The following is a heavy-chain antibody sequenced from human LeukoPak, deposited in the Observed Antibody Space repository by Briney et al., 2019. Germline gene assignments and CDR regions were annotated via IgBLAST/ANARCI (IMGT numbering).Heavy chain of an antibody. CDR2: ISGSGGST. Sequence: PGGSLRLSCAASGFTFSSYAMSWVRQAPGKGLEWVSAISGSGGSTYYADSVKGRFTISRDNSKSTLYLQMNSLRAEDTAVYYCAKDFSGSYGTFDYWGQGTLVTVSS. J-gene: IGHJ4*02. D-gene: IGHD1-26*01. CDR3: AKDFSGSYGTFDY. CDR1: GFTFSSYA. V-gene: IGHV3-23*01.